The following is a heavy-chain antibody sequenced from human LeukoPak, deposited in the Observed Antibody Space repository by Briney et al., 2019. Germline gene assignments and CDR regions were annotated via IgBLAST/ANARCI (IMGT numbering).Heavy chain of an antibody. V-gene: IGHV3-74*01. CDR3: TRDTFGARDS. CDR1: GFTFSSYS. J-gene: IGHJ4*02. Sequence: QPGGSLRLSCAASGFTFSSYSMNWVRQGPGKGLVWVSRINEDGSSTSYAESVRGRFTISRDNAKNTLCLQMNSLRAEDTAVYYCTRDTFGARDSWGQGTLVTVSS. CDR2: INEDGSST. D-gene: IGHD3-10*01.